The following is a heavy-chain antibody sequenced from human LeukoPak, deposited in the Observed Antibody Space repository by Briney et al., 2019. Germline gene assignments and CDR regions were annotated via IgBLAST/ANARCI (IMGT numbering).Heavy chain of an antibody. V-gene: IGHV3-30-3*01. CDR2: ISSDGSKK. Sequence: GGSLRLSCEASGFTFSNYAMHWVRQAPGKGLEWVAVISSDGSKKYYADAVKGRFTLSRDNSRNTLYLQMDSLRGDDASVYYCARDWSGSPICFDYWGQGALVTVSS. CDR3: ARDWSGSPICFDY. CDR1: GFTFSNYA. D-gene: IGHD3-10*01. J-gene: IGHJ4*02.